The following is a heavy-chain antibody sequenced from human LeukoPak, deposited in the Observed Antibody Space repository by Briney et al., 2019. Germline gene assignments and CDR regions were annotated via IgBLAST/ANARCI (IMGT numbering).Heavy chain of an antibody. V-gene: IGHV3-30*18. D-gene: IGHD3-22*01. CDR2: ISYDGSNK. Sequence: GGSLRLSCAASGFTFSSYGMHWVRQAPGKGLEWVAVISYDGSNKYYADSVKGRFTISRDNSKDTLYLQMNSLRAEDTAVYYCAKDGPLYDSSGFEYWGQGTLVTVSS. J-gene: IGHJ4*02. CDR3: AKDGPLYDSSGFEY. CDR1: GFTFSSYG.